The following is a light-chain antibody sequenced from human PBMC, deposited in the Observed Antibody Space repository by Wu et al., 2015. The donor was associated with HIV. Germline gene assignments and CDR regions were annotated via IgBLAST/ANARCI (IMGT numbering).Light chain of an antibody. CDR2: GAS. J-gene: IGKJ2*01. V-gene: IGKV3-20*01. CDR3: QQYGSSPXT. Sequence: EIVLTQSPGTLSLSPGERATLSCRASQSVSSSYLAWYQQKPGQAPRLLIYGASSRATGIPDRFSGSGSGTDFTLTISRLEPEDFAVYYCQQYGSSPXTLAKGTK. CDR1: QSVSSSY.